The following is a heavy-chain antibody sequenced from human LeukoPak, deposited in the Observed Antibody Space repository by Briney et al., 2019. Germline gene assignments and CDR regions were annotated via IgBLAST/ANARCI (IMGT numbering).Heavy chain of an antibody. CDR2: IYYSGST. CDR3: AGHVAAVADGLDY. D-gene: IGHD6-19*01. CDR1: GGSISSYY. V-gene: IGHV4-59*08. J-gene: IGHJ4*02. Sequence: PSETLSLTCTVSGGSISSYYWSWIRQPPGKGLEWIGYIYYSGSTNYNPSLKSRVTISVDTSKNQFSLKLSSVTAADTAVYYCAGHVAAVADGLDYWGQGTPVTVSS.